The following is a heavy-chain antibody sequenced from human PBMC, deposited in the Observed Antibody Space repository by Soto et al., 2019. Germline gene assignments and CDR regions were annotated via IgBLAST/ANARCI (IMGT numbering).Heavy chain of an antibody. J-gene: IGHJ3*02. CDR2: ISSSSSYI. D-gene: IGHD5-12*01. Sequence: GESLKISCAASGFTFSSYSMNWVRQAPGKGLEWVSSISSSSSYIYYADSVKGRFTISRDNAKNSLYLQMNSLRAEDTAVYYCARGRVARAFDIWVQGTMVTVSS. CDR3: ARGRVARAFDI. CDR1: GFTFSSYS. V-gene: IGHV3-21*01.